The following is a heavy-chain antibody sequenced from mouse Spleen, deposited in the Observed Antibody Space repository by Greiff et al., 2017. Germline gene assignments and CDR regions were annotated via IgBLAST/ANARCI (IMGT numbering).Heavy chain of an antibody. J-gene: IGHJ3*01. Sequence: DVMLVESGGGLVKPGGSLKLSCAASGFTFSDYGMHWVRQAPEKGLEWVAYISSGSSTIYYADTVKGRFTISRDNAKNTLFLQMTSLRSEDTAMYYCARPYDYDGGFAYWGQGTLVTVSA. CDR3: ARPYDYDGGFAY. CDR2: ISSGSSTI. CDR1: GFTFSDYG. V-gene: IGHV5-17*01. D-gene: IGHD2-4*01.